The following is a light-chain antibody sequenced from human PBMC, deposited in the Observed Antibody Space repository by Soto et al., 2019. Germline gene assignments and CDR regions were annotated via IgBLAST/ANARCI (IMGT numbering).Light chain of an antibody. CDR2: GNS. CDR3: QSYDSSLSGSV. Sequence: QSVLTQPPSVSGAPGQRVTISCTGGSSNIGAGYDVHWYQQLPGTAPKLLIYGNSNRPSGVPVRFSGSKSGTSASLAITGLQAEDEADYYCQSYDSSLSGSVFGGGTKLTVL. CDR1: SSNIGAGYD. J-gene: IGLJ2*01. V-gene: IGLV1-40*01.